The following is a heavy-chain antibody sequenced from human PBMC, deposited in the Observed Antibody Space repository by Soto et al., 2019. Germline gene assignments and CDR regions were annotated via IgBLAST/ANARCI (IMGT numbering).Heavy chain of an antibody. D-gene: IGHD3-10*01. J-gene: IGHJ4*02. CDR1: GFTFTSSA. V-gene: IGHV1-58*01. Sequence: XVKVSGKASGFTFTSSAVQWVRQARGQRLEWIGWIVVGSGNTNYAQKFQERVTITRDMSTSTAYMELSSLRSEDTAVYYCAAVSLAGYGSGSYFDYWGQGTLVTVSS. CDR3: AAVSLAGYGSGSYFDY. CDR2: IVVGSGNT.